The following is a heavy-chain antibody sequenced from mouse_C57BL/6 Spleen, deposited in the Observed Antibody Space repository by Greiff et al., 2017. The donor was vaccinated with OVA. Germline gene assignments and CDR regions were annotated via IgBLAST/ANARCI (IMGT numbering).Heavy chain of an antibody. J-gene: IGHJ3*01. D-gene: IGHD1-1*01. CDR2: INPNNGGT. CDR3: ARAEGDYGSSYGAWFAY. CDR1: GYTFTDYN. Sequence: EVQLQQSGPELVKPGASVKIPCKASGYTFTDYNMDWVKQSHGKSLEWIGDINPNNGGTIYNQKFKGKATLTVDKSSSTAYMELRSLTSEDTAVYYCARAEGDYGSSYGAWFAYWGQGTLVTVSA. V-gene: IGHV1-18*01.